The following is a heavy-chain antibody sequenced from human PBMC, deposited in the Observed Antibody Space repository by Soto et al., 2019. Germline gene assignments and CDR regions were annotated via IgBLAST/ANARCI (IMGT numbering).Heavy chain of an antibody. CDR2: IYWDDDK. J-gene: IGHJ4*02. CDR1: GLSLSTNGVG. V-gene: IGHV2-5*02. CDR3: AHSPYGSGTYYEGALDH. D-gene: IGHD3-10*01. Sequence: QITMKESGPTLVKPTQTLTLTCTVSGLSLSTNGVGVCWIRQPPGKALEWLAVIYWDDDKRYSPPLKSRLTIPKDTSKNQVVLIMTNMDPVDTATYYCAHSPYGSGTYYEGALDHWGQGTLVTVSS.